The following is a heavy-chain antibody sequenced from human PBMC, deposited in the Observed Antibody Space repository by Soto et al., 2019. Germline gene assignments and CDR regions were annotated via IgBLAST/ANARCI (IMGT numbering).Heavy chain of an antibody. Sequence: GGSLRLSCAASGLTFDDYGMIWVRQAPGKGLEWVSGINWNGGNTGYADSVKGRFTISRDNAKNSLYLQMNSLRAEDTALYYCAGGFYFDSSGYSADYWGQGTLVAVSS. J-gene: IGHJ4*02. CDR2: INWNGGNT. D-gene: IGHD3-22*01. V-gene: IGHV3-20*04. CDR1: GLTFDDYG. CDR3: AGGFYFDSSGYSADY.